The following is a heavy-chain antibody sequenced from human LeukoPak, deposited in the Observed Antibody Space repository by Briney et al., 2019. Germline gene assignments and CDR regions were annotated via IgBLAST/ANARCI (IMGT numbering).Heavy chain of an antibody. J-gene: IGHJ4*02. CDR2: ISYDGSNK. CDR1: GFTFSSYA. Sequence: PGGSLRLSCAASGFTFSSYAMHWVRQAPGKGLEWVAVISYDGSNKYYADSVKGRFTISRDNSKNTLYLQMNSLRAEDTAVYYCANPNPVSASDYWGQGTLVTVSS. V-gene: IGHV3-30-3*01. CDR3: ANPNPVSASDY. D-gene: IGHD3-16*02.